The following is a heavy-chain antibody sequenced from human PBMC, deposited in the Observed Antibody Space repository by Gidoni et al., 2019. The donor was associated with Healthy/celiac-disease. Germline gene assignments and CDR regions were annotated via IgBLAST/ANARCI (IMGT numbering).Heavy chain of an antibody. CDR3: ARGGGLRFLEWLSYFDY. CDR2: IYSGGST. D-gene: IGHD3-3*01. V-gene: IGHV3-66*01. Sequence: EVQLVESGVGLVQPGGSLRLSCAASGFTVSSNYMSWVRQAPGKGLEWVSVIYSGGSTYYADSVKGRFTISRDNSKNTLYLQMNSLRAEDTAVYYCARGGGLRFLEWLSYFDYWGQGTLVTVSS. J-gene: IGHJ4*02. CDR1: GFTVSSNY.